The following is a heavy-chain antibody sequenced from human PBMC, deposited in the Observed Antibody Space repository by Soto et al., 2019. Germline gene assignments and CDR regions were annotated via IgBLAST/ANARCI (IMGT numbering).Heavy chain of an antibody. CDR1: GYTFTSYS. V-gene: IGHV1-18*01. CDR2: ISAYNGNT. J-gene: IGHJ6*02. CDR3: ARESHSSSPLGIYYYYGMDV. Sequence: QVQLVQSGAEVKKPGASVKVSCKASGYTFTSYSISWVRQAPGQGLEWMGWISAYNGNTNYAQKLQGRVTMTTDTSTSTAYMELMSLRSDDTAVYYCARESHSSSPLGIYYYYGMDVWGHGTTVTVSS. D-gene: IGHD6-6*01.